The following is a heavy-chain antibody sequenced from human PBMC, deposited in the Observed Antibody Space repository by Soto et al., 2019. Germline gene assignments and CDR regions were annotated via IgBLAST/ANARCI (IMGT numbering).Heavy chain of an antibody. CDR3: ARVLRDFWSGRYGMDV. D-gene: IGHD3-3*01. J-gene: IGHJ6*02. CDR1: GDSVSSNSAA. V-gene: IGHV6-1*01. Sequence: KQSQTLSLTCAISGDSVSSNSAAWNWIRQSPSRGLEWLGRTYYRSKWYNDYAVSVKSRITINPDTSKNQFSLQLNSVTPEDTAVYYCARVLRDFWSGRYGMDVWGQGTTVTVSS. CDR2: TYYRSKWYN.